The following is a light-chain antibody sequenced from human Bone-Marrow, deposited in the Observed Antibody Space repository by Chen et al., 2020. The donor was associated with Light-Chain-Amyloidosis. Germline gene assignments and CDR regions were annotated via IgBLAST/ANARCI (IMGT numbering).Light chain of an antibody. V-gene: IGLV2-8*01. CDR2: EAT. CDR1: SSDVGGYNY. Sequence: QSALTQPPSASGTPGQSVTISCTGTSSDVGGYNYVSWYQHHPGKAPKLIIYEATQRPSGVPDRLSGSQADNTASLTVSGLQAEDEADYYCLSYAGSSNYVFGTGTKVTVL. J-gene: IGLJ1*01. CDR3: LSYAGSSNYV.